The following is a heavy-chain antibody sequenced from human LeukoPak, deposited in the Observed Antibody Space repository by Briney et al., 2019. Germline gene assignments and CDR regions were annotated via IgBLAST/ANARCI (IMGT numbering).Heavy chain of an antibody. Sequence: ASVKVSCKASGGTFSSYAISWVRQAPGQGLEWMGGIIPIFGTANYAQKFQGRVTITADESTSTAYMELSSLRSEDTAVYYCARGDSIVVVPAAIQNWFDPWGQGTLVTVSS. CDR1: GGTFSSYA. D-gene: IGHD2-2*01. J-gene: IGHJ5*02. V-gene: IGHV1-69*13. CDR2: IIPIFGTA. CDR3: ARGDSIVVVPAAIQNWFDP.